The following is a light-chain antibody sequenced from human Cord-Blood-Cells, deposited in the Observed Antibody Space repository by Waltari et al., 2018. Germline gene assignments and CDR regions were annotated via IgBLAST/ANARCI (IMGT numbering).Light chain of an antibody. J-gene: IGKJ5*01. CDR2: LGS. Sequence: DIVMTQSPLFLRVTPGEPASISCSSSQSLLHSNGYNYLDWYLQKPGQSPQLLIYLGSNRASGVPDRFSGSGSGTDFTLKISRVEAEDVGVYYCMQALQTPPAFGQGTRLEIK. CDR1: QSLLHSNGYNY. CDR3: MQALQTPPA. V-gene: IGKV2-28*01.